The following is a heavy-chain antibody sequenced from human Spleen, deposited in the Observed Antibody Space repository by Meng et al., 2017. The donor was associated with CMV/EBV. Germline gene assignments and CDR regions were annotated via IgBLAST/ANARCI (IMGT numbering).Heavy chain of an antibody. V-gene: IGHV4-34*01. CDR2: INHSGST. CDR1: GGSFSGYY. Sequence: QVQLHQWGAGLLKPSETLSLTCAVYGGSFSGYYWSWIRQPPGKGLEWIGEINHSGSTNYNPSLKSRVTISVDTSKNQFSLKLSSVTAADTAVYYCARGGGRWLQPRALWYWGQGTLVTVSS. CDR3: ARGGGRWLQPRALWY. D-gene: IGHD5-24*01. J-gene: IGHJ4*02.